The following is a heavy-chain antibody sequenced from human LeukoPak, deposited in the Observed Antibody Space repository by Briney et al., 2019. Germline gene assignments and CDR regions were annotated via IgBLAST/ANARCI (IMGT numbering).Heavy chain of an antibody. Sequence: AAVKVSCKASGYTFTSYYMHWVRQAPVQGLEWMGIINPSGGSTSYAQKFQGRVTMTRDMSTSTVYMELSSLRSEDTAVYYCARDGSAGQVSYYYYMDVWGKGTTVTVSS. D-gene: IGHD6-13*01. J-gene: IGHJ6*03. CDR2: INPSGGST. CDR3: ARDGSAGQVSYYYYMDV. V-gene: IGHV1-46*01. CDR1: GYTFTSYY.